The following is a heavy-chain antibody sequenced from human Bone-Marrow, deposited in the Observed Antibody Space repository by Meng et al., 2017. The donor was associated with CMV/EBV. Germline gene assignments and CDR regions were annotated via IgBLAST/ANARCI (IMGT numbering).Heavy chain of an antibody. D-gene: IGHD5-12*01. Sequence: GESLKISCAASGFTFSSYAMHWVRQAPGKGLEWVAVISYDGSNKYYADSVKGRFTISRDNSKNTLYLQMNSLRAEDTAVYYCARDAWPSDIVATLIDYWGQGTLVTVSS. CDR2: ISYDGSNK. CDR1: GFTFSSYA. V-gene: IGHV3-30-3*01. CDR3: ARDAWPSDIVATLIDY. J-gene: IGHJ4*02.